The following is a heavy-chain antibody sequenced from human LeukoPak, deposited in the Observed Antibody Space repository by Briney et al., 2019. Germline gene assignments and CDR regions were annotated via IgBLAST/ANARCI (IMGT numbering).Heavy chain of an antibody. Sequence: PGGSLRLSCAASGFTFSSYDMHWVRQATGKGLEWVSAIGTAGDTYYPGSVKGRFTISRENAKNSLYLQMNSLRAGDTAVYYCAKGPYNAYDLGYWGQGTLVTVSS. CDR3: AKGPYNAYDLGY. CDR1: GFTFSSYD. J-gene: IGHJ4*02. V-gene: IGHV3-13*01. CDR2: IGTAGDT. D-gene: IGHD5-12*01.